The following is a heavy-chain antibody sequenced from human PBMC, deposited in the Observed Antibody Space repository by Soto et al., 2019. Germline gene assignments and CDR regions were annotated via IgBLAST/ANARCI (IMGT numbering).Heavy chain of an antibody. J-gene: IGHJ6*02. CDR1: CYTFTSYG. V-gene: IGHV1-18*01. CDR2: ISAYNGNT. D-gene: IGHD6-6*01. Sequence: GASVKVSCKASCYTFTSYGISWVRQAPGQELEWMEGISAYNGNTNYAQRFQGWLPMTRDTSINTAYTGLSRLRSDDTAVYYCPRGKYGSSSGVGYYYGMDVCGQGTRVTVAS. CDR3: PRGKYGSSSGVGYYYGMDV.